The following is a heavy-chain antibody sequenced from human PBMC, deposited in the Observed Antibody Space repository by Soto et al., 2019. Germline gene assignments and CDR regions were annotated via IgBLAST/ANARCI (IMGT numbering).Heavy chain of an antibody. D-gene: IGHD3-10*01. CDR1: GYSCTSFW. CDR3: ARLGVYYDAFDI. J-gene: IGHJ3*02. Sequence: GESLKISCKCSGYSCTSFWISWVRQMPGKGLELMGRIDPSDSYTNYSPSFQGQVTISADKSISTAYLQWSSLKASDTAMYYCARLGVYYDAFDIWGQGTMVTVSS. V-gene: IGHV5-10-1*04. CDR2: IDPSDSYT.